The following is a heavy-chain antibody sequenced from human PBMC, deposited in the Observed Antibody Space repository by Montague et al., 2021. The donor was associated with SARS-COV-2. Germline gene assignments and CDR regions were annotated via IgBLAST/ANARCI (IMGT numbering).Heavy chain of an antibody. J-gene: IGHJ6*02. CDR1: GLTFSSIS. CDR3: ARFETSKFYSSGMDV. V-gene: IGHV3-21*01. Sequence: SLRLSCAASGLTFSSISMNWVRQAPGKRLEWVSSISSESAYIVYAESVRGRFTISRDNAQNLLYLQMNSLRAEDTAVYYCARFETSKFYSSGMDVWGQGTTVTVSS. CDR2: ISSESAYI. D-gene: IGHD2-15*01.